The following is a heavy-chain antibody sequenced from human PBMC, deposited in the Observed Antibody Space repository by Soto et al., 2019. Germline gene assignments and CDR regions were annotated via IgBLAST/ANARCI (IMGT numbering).Heavy chain of an antibody. J-gene: IGHJ4*02. V-gene: IGHV3-23*01. CDR2: LGISGSST. CDR3: AKDERSDWGLWDY. Sequence: EVQLLESGGGLVQPGGSLRLSCAASVFSFNTYAMSWVRQAPGKGLEWVSTLGISGSSTHYADSVRGRFTISSDNSKNTLYLQMNSLRAEDTAIYYCAKDERSDWGLWDYWGKGTLVTVSS. CDR1: VFSFNTYA. D-gene: IGHD2-21*02.